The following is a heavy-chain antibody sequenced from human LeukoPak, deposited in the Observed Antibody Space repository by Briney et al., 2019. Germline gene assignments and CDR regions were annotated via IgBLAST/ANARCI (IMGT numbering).Heavy chain of an antibody. D-gene: IGHD2-2*01. J-gene: IGHJ6*02. CDR2: INPNGGST. CDR1: GYTFIIYY. V-gene: IGHV1-46*04. Sequence: GASVKVSCKSSGYTFIIYYMHWVRQAPGQGLEWMGIINPNGGSTSYAQKLQGRVTMTRDTSTSTFYMEMSSLRSEDTAVYYCARGSVGSTSPYYYYAMDVWGQGTTVTVSS. CDR3: ARGSVGSTSPYYYYAMDV.